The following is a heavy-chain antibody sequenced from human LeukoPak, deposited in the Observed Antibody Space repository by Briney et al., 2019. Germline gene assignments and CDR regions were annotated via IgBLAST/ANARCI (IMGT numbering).Heavy chain of an antibody. CDR1: GFTFSSYA. V-gene: IGHV3-64*01. D-gene: IGHD2-2*02. CDR3: ARAGYCSSTSCYNFDY. CDR2: ISSNGGST. J-gene: IGHJ4*02. Sequence: GGSLRLSCAASGFTFSSYAMHWVRQAPGKGLEYVSAISSNGGSTYYANSVKGRFTISRDNSKNTPYLQMGSLRAEDMAVYYCARAGYCSSTSCYNFDYWGQGTLVTVSS.